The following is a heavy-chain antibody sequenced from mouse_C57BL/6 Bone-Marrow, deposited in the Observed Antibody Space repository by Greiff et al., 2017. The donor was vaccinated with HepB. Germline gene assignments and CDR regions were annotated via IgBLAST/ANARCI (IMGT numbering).Heavy chain of an antibody. CDR3: ARQYYYGSRRDGYFDV. Sequence: EVKVVESGGDLVKPGASLKLSCAASGFTFSSYGMSWVRQTPDKRLEWVATISRGGSYTYYPDSVKGRYTISRDNATNTLYLQMSSLKSEDTAMYNGARQYYYGSRRDGYFDVWGTGTTGTVSA. D-gene: IGHD1-1*01. J-gene: IGHJ1*03. V-gene: IGHV5-6*01. CDR2: ISRGGSYT. CDR1: GFTFSSYG.